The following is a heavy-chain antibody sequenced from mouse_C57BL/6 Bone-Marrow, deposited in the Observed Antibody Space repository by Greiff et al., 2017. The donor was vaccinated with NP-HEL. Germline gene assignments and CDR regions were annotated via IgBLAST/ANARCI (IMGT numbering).Heavy chain of an antibody. D-gene: IGHD2-2*01. J-gene: IGHJ2*01. CDR2: IWSGGST. V-gene: IGHV2-2*01. CDR1: GFSFTSYG. Sequence: VKVVESGPGLVQPSQCLSITCTVSGFSFTSYGVHWVRQSPGKGLEWLGVIWSGGSTDYNEAFISRLSISKDNSKSQVFLKMNRLQADDTAIYYCASLYGYDEDFDYWGQGTTLTVSS. CDR3: ASLYGYDEDFDY.